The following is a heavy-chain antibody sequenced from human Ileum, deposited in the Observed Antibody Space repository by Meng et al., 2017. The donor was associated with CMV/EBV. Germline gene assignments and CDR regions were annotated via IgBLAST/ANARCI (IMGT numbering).Heavy chain of an antibody. CDR2: IHSDGRT. CDR1: GFTVSGNY. V-gene: IGHV3-53*01. D-gene: IGHD1/OR15-1a*01. Sequence: GGSLRLSCAASGFTVSGNYFNWVRQAPGKGLEWVSLIHSDGRTYHADSVKGRFIISRDNSKNTVYLQMNNLKTEDTAIYYCARLQQQTWAFGMDVWGQGTTVIVSS. J-gene: IGHJ6*02. CDR3: ARLQQQTWAFGMDV.